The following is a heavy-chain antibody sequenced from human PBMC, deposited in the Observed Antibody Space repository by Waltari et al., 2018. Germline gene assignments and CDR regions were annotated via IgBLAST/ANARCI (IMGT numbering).Heavy chain of an antibody. Sequence: EVQLVESGGGLVQPGRALRVSCAGWGFNFEDYAMHWVRQAPGKGLEWVSGISWNSDNIGYADSVKGRFTISRDNAKNSLYLQMNSLRPEDTALYYCAKGHSGSYGLKDWGQGTLVTVSS. V-gene: IGHV3-9*01. CDR1: GFNFEDYA. J-gene: IGHJ4*02. D-gene: IGHD1-26*01. CDR3: AKGHSGSYGLKD. CDR2: ISWNSDNI.